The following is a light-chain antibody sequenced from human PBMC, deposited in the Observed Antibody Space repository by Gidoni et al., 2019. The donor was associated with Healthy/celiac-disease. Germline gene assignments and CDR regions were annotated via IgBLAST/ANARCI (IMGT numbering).Light chain of an antibody. J-gene: IGKJ2*01. V-gene: IGKV1-39*01. Sequence: DIQMTQSPSSLSASVGDRVTITCRESQSIRSYLNWYQQKPGKAPKLMIYAASSLQSGVPSMFSGSGSGTDFTLTIISLQPSDFATYYCQQSYSTPRTFGQGTKLEIK. CDR3: QQSYSTPRT. CDR2: AAS. CDR1: QSIRSY.